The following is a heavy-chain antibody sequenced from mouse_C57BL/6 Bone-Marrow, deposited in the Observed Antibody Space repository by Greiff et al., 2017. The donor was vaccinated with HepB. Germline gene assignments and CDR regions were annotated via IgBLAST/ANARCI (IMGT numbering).Heavy chain of an antibody. Sequence: VQLQQSGPELVKPGASVKMSCKASGYTFTDYNMHWVKQSHGKSLEWIGYINPNNGGTSYNQKFKGKATLTVNKSSSTAYMELRSLTSEDSAVYYCARAAQATSWFAYWGQGTLVTVSA. J-gene: IGHJ3*01. V-gene: IGHV1-22*01. CDR3: ARAAQATSWFAY. CDR1: GYTFTDYN. D-gene: IGHD3-2*02. CDR2: INPNNGGT.